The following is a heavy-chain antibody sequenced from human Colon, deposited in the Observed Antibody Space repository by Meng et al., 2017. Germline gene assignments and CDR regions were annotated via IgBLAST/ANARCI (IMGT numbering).Heavy chain of an antibody. J-gene: IGHJ4*02. V-gene: IGHV3-23*04. CDR1: GFTWGTDG. D-gene: IGHD3-9*01. CDR3: AKNDDPGFGPDH. CDR2: SRVAST. Sequence: LVGSGGGLVESGGCLRLALAASGFTWGTDGVSWVCLAPGEGLEWVSFSRVASTYYVDSVKGRFTISRDSSKNTLFLQFNSLRVEDTAVYYCAKNDDPGFGPDHWGQGTLVTVSS.